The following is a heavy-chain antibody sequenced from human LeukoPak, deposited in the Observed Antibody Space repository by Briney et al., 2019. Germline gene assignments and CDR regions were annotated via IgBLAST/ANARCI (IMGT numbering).Heavy chain of an antibody. D-gene: IGHD6-19*01. J-gene: IGHJ4*02. V-gene: IGHV4-4*02. CDR3: ARGVTSSGWSTDFDY. CDR2: IYHSGST. CDR1: GGSISSSNW. Sequence: SETLSLTCAVSGGSISSSNWWSWVRQPPGKGLEWIGEIYHSGSTNYNPSLKSRVTISVDKSKNQFSLKLSSVTAADTAVYYCARGVTSSGWSTDFDYWGQGTLVTVSS.